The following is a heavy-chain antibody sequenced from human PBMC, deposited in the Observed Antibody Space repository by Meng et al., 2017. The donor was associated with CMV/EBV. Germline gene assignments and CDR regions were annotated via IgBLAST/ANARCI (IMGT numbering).Heavy chain of an antibody. CDR1: GFTFSSYG. CDR3: AKVYYGDYGLVDY. D-gene: IGHD4-17*01. Sequence: GESLKISCAASGFTFSSYGMHWVRQAPGKGLEWVAFIRYDESNKYYADSVKGRFTISRGNSKNTLYLQMNSLRAEDTAVYYCAKVYYGDYGLVDYWGQGTLVTVSS. CDR2: IRYDESNK. J-gene: IGHJ4*02. V-gene: IGHV3-30*02.